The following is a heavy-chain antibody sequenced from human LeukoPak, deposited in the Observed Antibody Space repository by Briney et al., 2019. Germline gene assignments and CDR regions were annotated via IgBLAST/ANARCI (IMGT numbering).Heavy chain of an antibody. D-gene: IGHD5-12*01. CDR3: AREDTIIWGFDP. CDR1: GGSISSGSYY. Sequence: PSQTLSLTCTVSGGSISSGSYYWSWIRQPAGKGLEWIGRIYTSGSTNYNPSLKSRVTISVDTSKNQFSLKLSSVTAADTAVYYCAREDTIIWGFDPWGQGTLVTVPS. V-gene: IGHV4-61*02. CDR2: IYTSGST. J-gene: IGHJ5*02.